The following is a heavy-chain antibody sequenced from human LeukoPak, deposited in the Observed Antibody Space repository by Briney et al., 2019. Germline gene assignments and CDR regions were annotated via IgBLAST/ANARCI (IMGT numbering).Heavy chain of an antibody. CDR1: GGSISSNNW. D-gene: IGHD3-9*01. CDR2: IYHSGST. V-gene: IGHV4-4*02. J-gene: IGHJ3*02. CDR3: ARSVSGLVRYFDWTYATGNAFDI. Sequence: NTSETLSLTCAVSGGSISSNNWWSWVRQPPRQGLEWIGEIYHSGSTNYNPSLKSRVTISVDTSKNQFSLKLSSVTAADTAVYYCARSVSGLVRYFDWTYATGNAFDIWGQGTMVTVSS.